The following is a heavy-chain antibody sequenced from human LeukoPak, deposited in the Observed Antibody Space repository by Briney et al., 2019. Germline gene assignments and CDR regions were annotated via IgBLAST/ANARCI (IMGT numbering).Heavy chain of an antibody. Sequence: GESLKISCKGSGYRFTSYWIGWVRQMPGKGLEWMGIIYPGDSDTRYSPSFQGQVTISADKSISTAYLQWSSLKASDTGMYYCARTGASDKEYYYDSSGSLGAFDPWGQGTLVTVSS. CDR1: GYRFTSYW. J-gene: IGHJ5*02. CDR3: ARTGASDKEYYYDSSGSLGAFDP. CDR2: IYPGDSDT. D-gene: IGHD3-22*01. V-gene: IGHV5-51*01.